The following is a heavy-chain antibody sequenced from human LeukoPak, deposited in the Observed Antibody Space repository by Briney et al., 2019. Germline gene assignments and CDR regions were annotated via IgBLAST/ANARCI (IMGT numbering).Heavy chain of an antibody. CDR3: AARTQSYNWFDP. J-gene: IGHJ5*02. D-gene: IGHD1-14*01. V-gene: IGHV3-30*03. CDR1: GFTFSSYS. CDR2: ISYDGSNK. Sequence: GGSLRLSCAASGFTFSSYSMNWVRQAPGKGLEWVAVISYDGSNKYYADSVKGRFTISRDNSKNTLYLQMNSLRAEDTAVYHCAARTQSYNWFDPWGQGTLVTVSS.